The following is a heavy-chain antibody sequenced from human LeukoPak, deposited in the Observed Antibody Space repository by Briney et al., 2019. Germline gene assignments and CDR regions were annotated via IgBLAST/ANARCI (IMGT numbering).Heavy chain of an antibody. V-gene: IGHV1-69*01. J-gene: IGHJ5*02. CDR1: GGTFSSYA. D-gene: IGHD2-2*01. CDR2: IIPIFGTA. CDR3: ARSNCSSTSCYNWFDP. Sequence: SVKVSCKASGGTFSSYAISWVRQAPGQGLEWMGGIIPIFGTANYAQKFQGRVTITADESTSTAYMELSSLRSEDTAVYYCARSNCSSTSCYNWFDPWGQGTLVTVPS.